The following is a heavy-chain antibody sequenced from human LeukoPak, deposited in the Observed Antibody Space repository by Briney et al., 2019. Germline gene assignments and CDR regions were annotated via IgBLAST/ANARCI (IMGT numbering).Heavy chain of an antibody. CDR3: ARGTRYDSSGYYSQDLDY. CDR1: GFTFRTYG. CDR2: IWYDGSDK. Sequence: GGSLRLSCAASGFTFRTYGMHWVRQAPGKGLEWAAVIWYDGSDKYYADSVKGRFTISRDNSKNTLYLQMNSLRAEDTAVYYCARGTRYDSSGYYSQDLDYWGQGTLVTVSS. D-gene: IGHD3-22*01. J-gene: IGHJ4*02. V-gene: IGHV3-33*01.